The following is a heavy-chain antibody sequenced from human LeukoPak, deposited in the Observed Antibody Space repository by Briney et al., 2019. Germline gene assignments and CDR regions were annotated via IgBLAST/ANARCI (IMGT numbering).Heavy chain of an antibody. CDR1: GFTFSSYA. CDR2: ISGSGGST. V-gene: IGHV3-23*01. J-gene: IGHJ4*02. Sequence: GGSLRLSCAASGFTFSSYAMSWVRQGPGKGLGWVSAISGSGGSTYYADSVKGRFTISRDNPKNTLYLQMNSLRAEDTAVYYCAKETYYYDSSDYWGQGTLVTVSS. D-gene: IGHD3-22*01. CDR3: AKETYYYDSSDY.